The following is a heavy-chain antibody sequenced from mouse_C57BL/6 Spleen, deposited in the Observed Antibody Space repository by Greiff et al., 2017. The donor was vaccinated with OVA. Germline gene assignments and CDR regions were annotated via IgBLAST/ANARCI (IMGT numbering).Heavy chain of an antibody. J-gene: IGHJ2*01. D-gene: IGHD2-1*01. V-gene: IGHV1-22*01. CDR3: FYGNPYYFDY. CDR1: GYTFTDYN. Sequence: DVQLVESGPELVKPGASVKMSCKASGYTFTDYNMHWVKQSHGKSLEWIGYINPNNGGTSYNQKFKGKATLTVNKSSSTAYMELRSLTSEDSAVYYCFYGNPYYFDYWGQGTTLTVSS. CDR2: INPNNGGT.